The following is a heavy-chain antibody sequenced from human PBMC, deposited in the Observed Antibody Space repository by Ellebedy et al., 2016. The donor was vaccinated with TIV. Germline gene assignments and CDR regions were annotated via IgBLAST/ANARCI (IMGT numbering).Heavy chain of an antibody. V-gene: IGHV3-23*01. CDR1: GFTFSSYA. Sequence: GGSLRLSXAASGFTFSSYAMSWVRQAPGKGLEWVSAISGSGGSTYYADSVKGRFTISRDGSKNTLYLQMNSLKTEDTAVYYCTTVLVVAATRRFDPWGQGTLVTVSS. CDR2: ISGSGGST. D-gene: IGHD2-15*01. CDR3: TTVLVVAATRRFDP. J-gene: IGHJ5*02.